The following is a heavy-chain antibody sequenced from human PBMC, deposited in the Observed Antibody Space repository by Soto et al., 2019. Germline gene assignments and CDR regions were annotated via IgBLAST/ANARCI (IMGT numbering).Heavy chain of an antibody. J-gene: IGHJ4*02. CDR2: VYNSGTT. V-gene: IGHV4-39*01. Sequence: QLQLQESGPRLVKPSETLSLTFTGPGAPISNKNYYWGWIRQPPGRGLEWIGSVYNSGTTYYNPSLKSRVTISGDTSKNQFSLRLTSVTAADTAVYHCARHDSTSWYVDYWGQGTLVTVSS. D-gene: IGHD2-2*01. CDR1: GAPISNKNYY. CDR3: ARHDSTSWYVDY.